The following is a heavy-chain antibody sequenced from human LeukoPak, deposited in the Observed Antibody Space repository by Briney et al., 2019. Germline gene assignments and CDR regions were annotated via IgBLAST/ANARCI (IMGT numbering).Heavy chain of an antibody. D-gene: IGHD6-6*01. V-gene: IGHV1-2*02. CDR2: INPNSGGT. CDR3: ARDLLGYIAAGY. CDR1: GYTFTGYY. Sequence: GASVKVSCKASGYTFTGYYMHWVRQAPGQGLEWMGWINPNSGGTNYAQKFQGRVTMTRDTSISAAYMELSRLRSDDTAVYYCARDLLGYIAAGYWGQGTLVTVPS. J-gene: IGHJ4*02.